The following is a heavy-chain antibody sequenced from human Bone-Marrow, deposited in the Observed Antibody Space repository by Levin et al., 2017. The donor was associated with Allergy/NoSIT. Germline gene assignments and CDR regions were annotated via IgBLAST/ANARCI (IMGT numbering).Heavy chain of an antibody. D-gene: IGHD3-10*01. J-gene: IGHJ5*02. CDR2: ISGSGGST. V-gene: IGHV3-23*01. CDR3: AKIGLCKVRGENPCEGANWFDP. Sequence: HPGGSLRLSCAASGFTFSSYAMNWVRQAPGKGLEWVSAISGSGGSTYYADSVKGRFTISRDNSKNTLYLQMNSLRAEDTAVYYCAKIGLCKVRGENPCEGANWFDPWGQGTLVTVSS. CDR1: GFTFSSYA.